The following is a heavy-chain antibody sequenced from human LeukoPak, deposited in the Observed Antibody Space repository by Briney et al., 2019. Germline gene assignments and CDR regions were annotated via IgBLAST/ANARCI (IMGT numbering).Heavy chain of an antibody. Sequence: ASVKVSCKTSGYTFTNYGITWVGQAPGQGLEWMGWVSAYGDNTNYVQKVQGRVTMTTDTSTSTAYMELRSLRFDDTAVYYCARDCIGCHGFDHWGQGTLVTVSS. CDR3: ARDCIGCHGFDH. CDR1: GYTFTNYG. CDR2: VSAYGDNT. V-gene: IGHV1-18*01. J-gene: IGHJ4*02. D-gene: IGHD2-15*01.